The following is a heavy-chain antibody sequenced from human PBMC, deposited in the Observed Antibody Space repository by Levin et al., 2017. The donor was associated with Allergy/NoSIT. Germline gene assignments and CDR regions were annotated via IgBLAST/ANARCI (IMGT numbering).Heavy chain of an antibody. Sequence: GGSLRLSCAASGFTFSSYGMHWVRQAPGKGLEWVAVIWYDGSNKYYADSVKGRFTISRDNSKNTLYLQMNSLRAEDTAVYYCARDETFPMVRGVYSGIDYWGQGTLVTVSS. CDR3: ARDETFPMVRGVYSGIDY. CDR2: IWYDGSNK. CDR1: GFTFSSYG. V-gene: IGHV3-33*01. J-gene: IGHJ4*02. D-gene: IGHD3-10*01.